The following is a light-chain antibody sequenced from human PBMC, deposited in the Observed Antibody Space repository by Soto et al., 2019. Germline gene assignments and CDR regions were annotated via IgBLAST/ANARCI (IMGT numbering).Light chain of an antibody. CDR2: GAS. J-gene: IGKJ1*01. V-gene: IGKV3-20*01. CDR3: QQYGSSPRT. CDR1: QSINSN. Sequence: IVMTQSPATLSVSPGERATLSCRASQSINSNLAWYQQKPGQAPRLLIHGASNRASGIPDRFSGSGSGTDFTLTISRLEPEDFAVYYCQQYGSSPRTFGQGTKVEIK.